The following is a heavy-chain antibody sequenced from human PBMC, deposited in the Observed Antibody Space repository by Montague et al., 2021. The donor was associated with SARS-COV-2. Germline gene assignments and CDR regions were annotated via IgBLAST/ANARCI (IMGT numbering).Heavy chain of an antibody. CDR3: ARPIVVVTAPNYYGMDV. CDR1: GGSISSTSYY. Sequence: SQTLSLTCSVSGGSISSTSYYWGWIRQPPGKGLEWIGSIYYSGSTYYNPSLRSRVTISVDTSKNQFSLKLSSVTAADTAVYYCARPIVVVTAPNYYGMDVWGQGTTVTVSS. CDR2: IYYSGST. D-gene: IGHD2-21*02. V-gene: IGHV4-39*01. J-gene: IGHJ6*02.